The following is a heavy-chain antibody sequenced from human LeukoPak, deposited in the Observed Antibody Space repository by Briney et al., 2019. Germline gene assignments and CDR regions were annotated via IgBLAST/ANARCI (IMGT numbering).Heavy chain of an antibody. Sequence: SQTLSLTCAVSGGSISSGGYSWSWIRQPPGKGLEWIGYIYHSGSTYYNPSLKSRVTISVDRSKNQFSLKLSSVTAADTAVYYCARTKMTTVLYYFDYWGQGTLVTVSS. CDR2: IYHSGST. V-gene: IGHV4-30-2*01. CDR3: ARTKMTTVLYYFDY. D-gene: IGHD4-17*01. CDR1: GGSISSGGYS. J-gene: IGHJ4*02.